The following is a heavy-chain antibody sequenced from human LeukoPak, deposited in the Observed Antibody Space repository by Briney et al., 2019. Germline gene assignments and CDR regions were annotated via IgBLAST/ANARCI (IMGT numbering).Heavy chain of an antibody. CDR3: ARGRRWWRPPHHYYYGMDV. Sequence: SETLSLTCTVSGGSISSYYWSWIRQPAGKGLEWIGRIYTSGSTNYNPSLKSRVTISVDTSKNQFSLKLSSVTAADTAVYYCARGRRWWRPPHHYYYGMDVWGQGTTVTVSS. V-gene: IGHV4-4*07. CDR2: IYTSGST. J-gene: IGHJ6*02. D-gene: IGHD2-15*01. CDR1: GGSISSYY.